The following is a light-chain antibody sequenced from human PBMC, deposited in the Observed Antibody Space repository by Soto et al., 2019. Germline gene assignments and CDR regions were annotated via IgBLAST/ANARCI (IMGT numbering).Light chain of an antibody. J-gene: IGKJ5*01. CDR3: QHYVSPPIT. CDR1: QSVSSSY. V-gene: IGKV3-20*01. Sequence: EIVLTQSPGTLSLSAGERATLSCRAGQSVSSSYLAWYQQKPGQAPSLLIYGASTRATGISDRFSGSGSGTDFTLTISRLEPEDFAVYYCQHYVSPPITFGQGTRLEI. CDR2: GAS.